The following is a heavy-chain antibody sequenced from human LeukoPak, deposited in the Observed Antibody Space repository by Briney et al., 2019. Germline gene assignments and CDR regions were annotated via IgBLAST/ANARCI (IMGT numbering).Heavy chain of an antibody. Sequence: GKSLRLSCAASGFTFNNYGMHWVRQAPGKGLEWVAVISYDGRNKHYPDSVKGRFTISRDNSRNTLYLQMDSLRTDDTAVYYCAKSNPGDYTLHLIDNWGQGTLVTVSS. J-gene: IGHJ4*02. CDR1: GFTFNNYG. CDR3: AKSNPGDYTLHLIDN. CDR2: ISYDGRNK. D-gene: IGHD4-17*01. V-gene: IGHV3-30*18.